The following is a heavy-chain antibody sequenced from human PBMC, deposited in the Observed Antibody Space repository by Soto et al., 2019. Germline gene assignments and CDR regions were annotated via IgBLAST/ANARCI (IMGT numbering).Heavy chain of an antibody. CDR1: GITFSSLG. D-gene: IGHD7-27*01. V-gene: IGHV3-23*01. CDR3: AKLTRDFDY. J-gene: IGHJ4*02. Sequence: GGSLRLSCAASGITFSSLGMSWVRQAPGKGLEWVSFISISGANTYYANSVRGRFTISRDNSKNTLYLQMNSLRAEYTAVYVCAKLTRDFDYWGQGTLVTVSS. CDR2: ISISGANT.